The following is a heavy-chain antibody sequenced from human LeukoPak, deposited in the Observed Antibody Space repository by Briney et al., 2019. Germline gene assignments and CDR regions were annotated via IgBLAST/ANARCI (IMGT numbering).Heavy chain of an antibody. CDR2: INAGNGNT. V-gene: IGHV1-3*01. CDR1: GYTFTSYA. Sequence: ASVNVSCKASGYTFTSYAMHWVRQAPGQRLEWMGWINAGNGNTKYSQKFQGRVTITRDTSASTAYMELSSLRSEDTAVYYCARNVPPYSSGWYSWFRGDRYYYGMDVWGQGTTVTVSS. J-gene: IGHJ6*02. CDR3: ARNVPPYSSGWYSWFRGDRYYYGMDV. D-gene: IGHD6-19*01.